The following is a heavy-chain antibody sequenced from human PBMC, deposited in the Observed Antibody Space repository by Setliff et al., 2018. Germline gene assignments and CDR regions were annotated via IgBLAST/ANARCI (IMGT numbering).Heavy chain of an antibody. Sequence: SETLSLTCAVYGGSFSGYYCSWIRQPPGKRLEWIGEIIHSGSTNYNPSLKSRVTISMDTSKNQFSLKVSSVTAADTAVYYCARPFSRREKFLLDYWGQGALVTVSS. CDR1: GGSFSGYY. CDR2: IIHSGST. CDR3: ARPFSRREKFLLDY. V-gene: IGHV4-34*12. J-gene: IGHJ4*02.